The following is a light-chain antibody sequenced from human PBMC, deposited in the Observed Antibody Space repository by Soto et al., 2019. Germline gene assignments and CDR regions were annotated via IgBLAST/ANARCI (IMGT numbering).Light chain of an antibody. CDR1: QSVSSD. Sequence: EIVMTQSPVTLSLSPGARATPSCRASQSVSSDLAGYHQQPGQAPSRLIYGAASRATDIPATFSGSGSGTEFTLPISSLQAEDFAVYYCQQYGGSPAITFGQGTRLEIK. CDR2: GAA. V-gene: IGKV3-15*01. CDR3: QQYGGSPAIT. J-gene: IGKJ5*01.